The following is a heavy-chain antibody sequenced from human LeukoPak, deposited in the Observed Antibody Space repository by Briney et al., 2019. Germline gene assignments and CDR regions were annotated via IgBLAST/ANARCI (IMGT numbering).Heavy chain of an antibody. CDR1: GYTFTSYG. V-gene: IGHV1-18*01. Sequence: ASVKVSCKASGYTFTSYGISWVRQAPGLGLEWMGWISAYNGNTNYAQKLQGRVTMTTDTSTSTAYMELRSLRSDDTAVYYCARVIYHDSSGYYPLYYFDYWGQGTLITVSS. J-gene: IGHJ4*02. D-gene: IGHD3-22*01. CDR2: ISAYNGNT. CDR3: ARVIYHDSSGYYPLYYFDY.